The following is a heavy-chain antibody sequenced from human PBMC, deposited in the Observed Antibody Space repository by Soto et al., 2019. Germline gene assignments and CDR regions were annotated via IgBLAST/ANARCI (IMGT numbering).Heavy chain of an antibody. J-gene: IGHJ2*01. D-gene: IGHD1-26*01. Sequence: GGSLRLSCAVSGFIFSDFSMNWVRQAPGKGLEWVASIGSSGGYIFYADSVKGRFTISRDNAKKSLYLQMNSLRAEDTAVYYCARDGPELLRWYFDLWGRGTLVTVSS. CDR1: GFIFSDFS. CDR2: IGSSGGYI. CDR3: ARDGPELLRWYFDL. V-gene: IGHV3-21*04.